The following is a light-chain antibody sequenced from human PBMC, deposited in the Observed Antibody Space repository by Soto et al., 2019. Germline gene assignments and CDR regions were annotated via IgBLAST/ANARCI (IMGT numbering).Light chain of an antibody. V-gene: IGKV3-20*01. J-gene: IGKJ3*01. CDR1: QSVGSNY. CDR3: QQYTTSPFT. CDR2: GAS. Sequence: EIVLTQSPGTLSLSPGERATLYCRASQSVGSNYLAWYQQKPGQAPRVLIYGASSRATGIPDRFSGSGSGADFTLTISRLGPEDFAVYYCQQYTTSPFTSGTGTKVDIK.